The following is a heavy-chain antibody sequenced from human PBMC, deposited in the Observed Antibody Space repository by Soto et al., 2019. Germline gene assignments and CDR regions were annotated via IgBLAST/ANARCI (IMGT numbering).Heavy chain of an antibody. CDR2: IYYSGST. CDR1: GASMSSGGYY. D-gene: IGHD4-4*01. V-gene: IGHV4-31*03. J-gene: IGHJ5*02. Sequence: SETLSLTCTVSGASMSSGGYYWTWIRQSPGKGLEWIGYIYYSGSTYYNPSLESRVAISLDTSRSQFSLTLHSVTAADTAIYYCARDRNNNFFDPWGQGTLVTVSS. CDR3: ARDRNNNFFDP.